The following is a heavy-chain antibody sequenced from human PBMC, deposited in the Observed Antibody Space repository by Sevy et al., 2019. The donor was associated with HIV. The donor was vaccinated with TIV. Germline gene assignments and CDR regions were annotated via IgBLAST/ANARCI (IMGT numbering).Heavy chain of an antibody. V-gene: IGHV3-30-3*01. J-gene: IGHJ4*02. CDR3: ARDPAYGDHATDY. Sequence: GGSLRLSCAASGFTFNRYPMHWVRQAPGKGLEWVAVISSDGCNENYADSVKGRFTISRDNSKNTLYLQMNSLRGEDTAVYYCARDPAYGDHATDYWGQGTLVTVSS. D-gene: IGHD4-17*01. CDR1: GFTFNRYP. CDR2: ISSDGCNE.